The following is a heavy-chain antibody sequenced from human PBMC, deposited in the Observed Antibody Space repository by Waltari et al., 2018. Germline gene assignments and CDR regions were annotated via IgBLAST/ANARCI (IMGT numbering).Heavy chain of an antibody. D-gene: IGHD3-3*01. Sequence: QVQLQESGPGLVKPSETLSLTCAVSGYSISSGYYWGWIRQPPGKGLEWIGSIYHSGSTYYNPSLKSRVTISVDTSKNQFSLKLSSVTAADTAVYYCASSITIFGVVEYYFDYWGQGTLVTVSS. J-gene: IGHJ4*02. CDR2: IYHSGST. CDR3: ASSITIFGVVEYYFDY. V-gene: IGHV4-38-2*01. CDR1: GYSISSGYY.